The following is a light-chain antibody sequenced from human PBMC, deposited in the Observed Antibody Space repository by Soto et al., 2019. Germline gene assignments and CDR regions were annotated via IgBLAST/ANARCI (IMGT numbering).Light chain of an antibody. CDR2: DAS. J-gene: IGKJ4*01. CDR3: QQLYSLPLT. Sequence: DITLTQSPAILSLYVGDRATISCRASQSVRSWLAWYQQKPGKAPKLLIYDASSLESGVPSRFSGSGSGTELTLTVSSLEPDDFATYYCQQLYSLPLTLGGGTKVEIK. CDR1: QSVRSW. V-gene: IGKV1-5*01.